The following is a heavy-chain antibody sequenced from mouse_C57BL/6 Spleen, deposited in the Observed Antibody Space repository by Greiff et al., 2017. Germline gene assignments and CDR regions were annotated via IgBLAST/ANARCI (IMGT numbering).Heavy chain of an antibody. Sequence: QVQLKQSGPELVKPGASVKISCKASGYAFSSSWMNWVKQRPGKGLEWIGRIYPGDGDTNYNGKFKGKATLTADKSSSTAYMHLSSLTSEDAAVYFCARYKGYDDSLCDYWGQGTTLTVSS. D-gene: IGHD2-2*01. CDR2: IYPGDGDT. V-gene: IGHV1-82*01. J-gene: IGHJ2*01. CDR1: GYAFSSSW. CDR3: ARYKGYDDSLCDY.